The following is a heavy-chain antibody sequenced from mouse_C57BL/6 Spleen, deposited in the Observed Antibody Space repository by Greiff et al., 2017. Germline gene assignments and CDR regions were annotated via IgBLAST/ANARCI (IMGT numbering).Heavy chain of an antibody. J-gene: IGHJ4*01. V-gene: IGHV1-9*01. Sequence: QVQLQQSGAELMKPGASVKLSCKASGYTFTGYWIAWVKQRPGQGLEWIGEIFPGSGSTNYNEKLKGKATFTADTSSNTAYMQLSSLTAEDSAIYCCASGPYLYAMDYWGQGTSVTVSS. D-gene: IGHD5-5*01. CDR3: ASGPYLYAMDY. CDR1: GYTFTGYW. CDR2: IFPGSGST.